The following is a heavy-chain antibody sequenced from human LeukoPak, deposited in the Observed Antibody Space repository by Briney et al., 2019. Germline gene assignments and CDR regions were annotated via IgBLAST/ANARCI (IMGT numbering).Heavy chain of an antibody. CDR2: ISYDGSNK. V-gene: IGHV3-30*04. CDR3: ARDRGYGSSGWSARHYYYYYGMDV. D-gene: IGHD6-19*01. J-gene: IGHJ6*02. CDR1: GFTFSSYA. Sequence: GGSLRLSCAASGFTFSSYAMHWVRQAPGKGLEWVAVISYDGSNKYYADSVKGRFTISRDNSKNTLYLQMNSLRAEDTAVYYCARDRGYGSSGWSARHYYYYYGMDVWGQGTTVTVSS.